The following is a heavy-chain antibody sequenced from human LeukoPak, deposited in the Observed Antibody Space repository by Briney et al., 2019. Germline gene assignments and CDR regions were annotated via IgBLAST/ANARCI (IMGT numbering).Heavy chain of an antibody. CDR1: GGSISSYY. CDR2: IYTSGST. Sequence: SETLSLTCSVSGGSISSYYWSWIRQPAGKGLEWIGRIYTSGSTNYNPSLKSRVTMSVDTSKNQFSLKLSSVTAADTAVYYCARGYCSSTSCYVGGEWGQGTLVTVSS. J-gene: IGHJ4*02. D-gene: IGHD2-2*01. CDR3: ARGYCSSTSCYVGGE. V-gene: IGHV4-4*07.